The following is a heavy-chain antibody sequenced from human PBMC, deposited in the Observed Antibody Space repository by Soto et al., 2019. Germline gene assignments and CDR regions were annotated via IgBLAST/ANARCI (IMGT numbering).Heavy chain of an antibody. CDR3: ARTLPRMSRRSPDSELYFDY. D-gene: IGHD3-10*01. J-gene: IGHJ4*02. CDR2: IIPILGIA. V-gene: IGHV1-69*02. Sequence: QVQLVQSGAEVKKPGSSVKVSCKASGGTFSSYTISWVRQAPGQGLEWMGRIIPILGIANYAQKFQGRVTITADKSTSTAYRELSRVRTEDTAVYSCARTLPRMSRRSPDSELYFDYWGQGTLVTVSS. CDR1: GGTFSSYT.